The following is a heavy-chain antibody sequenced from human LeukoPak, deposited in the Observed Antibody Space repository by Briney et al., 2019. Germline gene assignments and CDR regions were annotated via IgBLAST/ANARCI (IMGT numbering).Heavy chain of an antibody. J-gene: IGHJ4*02. CDR2: IYYSGST. V-gene: IGHV4-59*01. CDR3: ARTDSSGWYWYFDY. Sequence: SETLSLTCTVSGGSISSYYWSWIRQPPGKGLEWIGYIYYSGSTNYNPSLKSRVTISVDTSKNQFSLKLSSVTAADTAVYYCARTDSSGWYWYFDYWGQGTLVTVSS. D-gene: IGHD6-19*01. CDR1: GGSISSYY.